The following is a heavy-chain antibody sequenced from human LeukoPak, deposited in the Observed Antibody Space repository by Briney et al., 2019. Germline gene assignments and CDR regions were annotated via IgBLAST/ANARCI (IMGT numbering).Heavy chain of an antibody. CDR1: GYTFTGYY. D-gene: IGHD5-12*01. J-gene: IGHJ3*02. V-gene: IGHV1-2*02. CDR2: INPNSGGT. CDR3: ARVKWLRDAFDI. Sequence: ASVTVSCKASGYTFTGYYMHWVRRAPGQGLEWMGWINPNSGGTNYAQKFQGRVTMTRDTSISTAYMELSRLRSDDTAVYYCARVKWLRDAFDIWGQGTMVTVSS.